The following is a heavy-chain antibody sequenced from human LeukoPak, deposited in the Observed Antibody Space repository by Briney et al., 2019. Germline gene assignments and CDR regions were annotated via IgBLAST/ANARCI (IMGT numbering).Heavy chain of an antibody. CDR2: IYYSGST. CDR1: GFTVSSNY. J-gene: IGHJ4*02. V-gene: IGHV4-39*01. D-gene: IGHD7-27*01. CDR3: ARHQAGDWYFDY. Sequence: GSLRLSCAASGFTVSSNYMSWIRQPPGKGLEWIGSIYYSGSTYYNPSLKSRVTISVDTSKNQFSLKLSSVTAADTAVYYCARHQAGDWYFDYWGQGTLVTVSS.